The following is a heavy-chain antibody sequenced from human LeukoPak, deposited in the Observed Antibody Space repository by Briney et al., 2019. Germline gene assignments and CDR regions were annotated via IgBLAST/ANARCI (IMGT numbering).Heavy chain of an antibody. CDR2: IYYSGST. J-gene: IGHJ6*02. CDR3: ARAAAGTIDYYYYYGMDV. CDR1: GGSISSSSYY. V-gene: IGHV4-39*01. Sequence: PSETLSLTCTVSGGSISSSSYYWGWIRQPPGKGLEWIGSIYYSGSTYYNPSLKSRVTISVDTSKNQFSLKLSSVTAADTAVYYCARAAAGTIDYYYYYGMDVWGQGTTVTISS. D-gene: IGHD6-13*01.